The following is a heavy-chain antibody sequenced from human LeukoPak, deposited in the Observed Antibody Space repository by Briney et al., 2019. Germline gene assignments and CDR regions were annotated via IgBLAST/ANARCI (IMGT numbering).Heavy chain of an antibody. J-gene: IGHJ4*02. CDR3: AREPKVDTAMVQGGYFDY. CDR2: ITPLFGTA. Sequence: SVKVSCEASGGTFSKYTISWVRQRPGQGLEWMGGITPLFGTANYAQKFQGRVTITAGESASTAYMELSSLRSEDTAVYYCAREPKVDTAMVQGGYFDYWGQGTLVTVSS. CDR1: GGTFSKYT. D-gene: IGHD5-18*01. V-gene: IGHV1-69*13.